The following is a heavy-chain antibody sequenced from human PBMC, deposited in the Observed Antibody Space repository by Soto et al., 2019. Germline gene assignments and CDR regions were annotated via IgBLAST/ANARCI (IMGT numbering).Heavy chain of an antibody. V-gene: IGHV3-74*01. CDR1: GFTFRNYW. D-gene: IGHD3-10*01. Sequence: PGGSLRLSCAASGFTFRNYWMHWVRQAPGKGLLWVSRIKTDGSSTTYADSVKGRFTISRDNAKNTLYPQMNSLRPEDTAVYYCARDQVDNTGYYLLDYWGHGTRVTVSS. J-gene: IGHJ4*01. CDR2: IKTDGSST. CDR3: ARDQVDNTGYYLLDY.